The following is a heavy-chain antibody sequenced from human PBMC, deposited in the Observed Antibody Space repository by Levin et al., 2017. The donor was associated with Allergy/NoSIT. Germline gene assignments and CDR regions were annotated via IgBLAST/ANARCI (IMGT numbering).Heavy chain of an antibody. CDR2: IDDRGRT. J-gene: IGHJ4*02. CDR1: GDSISSSHW. V-gene: IGHV4-4*02. D-gene: IGHD6-13*01. Sequence: SETLSLTCVVSGDSISSSHWWSWVRQAPGKGLEWIGEIDDRGRTAYNPSLKRRVSMSVDTSKNHFSLRLTSVTAADTALYYCAREYAIAEGGINRYYFDYWGQGILVTVSS. CDR3: AREYAIAEGGINRYYFDY.